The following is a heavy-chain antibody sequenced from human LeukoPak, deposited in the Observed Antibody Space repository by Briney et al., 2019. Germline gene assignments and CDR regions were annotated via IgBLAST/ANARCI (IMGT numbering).Heavy chain of an antibody. D-gene: IGHD4-17*01. CDR1: GFTFSSYS. V-gene: IGHV3-21*01. CDR2: ISSSSSYI. Sequence: GGSLRLSCAASGFTFSSYSMNWVRQAPGKGLEWVSSISSSSSYIYYADSVKGRFAISRDNAKNSLYLQMNSLRAEDTAVYYCARGSYDYGDYVPYYYYYMDVWGKGTTVTVSS. J-gene: IGHJ6*03. CDR3: ARGSYDYGDYVPYYYYYMDV.